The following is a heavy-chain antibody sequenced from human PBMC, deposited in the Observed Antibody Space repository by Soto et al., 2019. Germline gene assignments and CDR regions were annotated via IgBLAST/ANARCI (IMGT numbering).Heavy chain of an antibody. CDR2: VFYSGGT. CDR3: ARHGGNGYVHPYDS. Sequence: QVQLQESGPGLVKPSETLSLTCTVSGGSIDTNCWSWIRQAPGKGLEWIGYVFYSGGTDQNPSLKSRVTISVDTSKNQFSLKLSSVTAADTAVYYCARHGGNGYVHPYDSWGQGILVTVSS. D-gene: IGHD5-12*01. CDR1: GGSIDTNC. J-gene: IGHJ4*02. V-gene: IGHV4-59*08.